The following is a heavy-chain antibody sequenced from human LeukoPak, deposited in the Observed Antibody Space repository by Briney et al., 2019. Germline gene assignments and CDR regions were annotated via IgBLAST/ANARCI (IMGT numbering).Heavy chain of an antibody. V-gene: IGHV3-23*01. Sequence: PGGSRLLSCAAAGFTFSSYAMSWVRQAPGKGLERVAGISGSGGSAYFADSVKGRFTISRDTSKNTLYLQMNSPRAEDPAVYYCAKDRGASCYNIFDYWGQGILVTVSS. CDR2: ISGSGGSA. CDR1: GFTFSSYA. D-gene: IGHD2-2*02. CDR3: AKDRGASCYNIFDY. J-gene: IGHJ4*02.